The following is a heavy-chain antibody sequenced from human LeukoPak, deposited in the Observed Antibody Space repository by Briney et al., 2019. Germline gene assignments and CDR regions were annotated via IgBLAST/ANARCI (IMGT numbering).Heavy chain of an antibody. CDR2: IYSSGGT. V-gene: IGHV4-59*12. CDR3: ARVTTYGGNSLDY. CDR1: GGSISGYY. Sequence: NPSETLSLTCSVSGGSISGYYWSWIRQPPGKGLEWIGYIYSSGGTNYNPSLKSRVTISLDTSKNQFSLRLSSVTAADTAVYYCARVTTYGGNSLDYWGQGTLVTVSS. D-gene: IGHD4-23*01. J-gene: IGHJ4*02.